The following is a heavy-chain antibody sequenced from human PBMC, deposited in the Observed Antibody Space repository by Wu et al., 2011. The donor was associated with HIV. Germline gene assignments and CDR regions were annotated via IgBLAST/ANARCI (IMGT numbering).Heavy chain of an antibody. V-gene: IGHV1-2*02. Sequence: QVQLVQSGAEVKKPGASVKVSCKASGYTFTDAYVHWVRQAPGQGLEWMGWINPYSGGTNFAQNFQGRVTMTSDTSISTAYMELSGLRSDDTAVYYCARDSGYYDSGSYFDYWAREPWSPSP. J-gene: IGHJ4*02. D-gene: IGHD3-22*01. CDR1: GYTFTDAY. CDR3: ARDSGYYDSGSYFDY. CDR2: INPYSGGT.